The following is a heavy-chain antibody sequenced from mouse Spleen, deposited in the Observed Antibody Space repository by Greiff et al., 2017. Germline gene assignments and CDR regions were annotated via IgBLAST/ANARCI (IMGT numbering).Heavy chain of an antibody. CDR1: GYTFTEYT. CDR3: ARHEDDGYYEGYYAMDY. V-gene: IGHV1-62-2*01. Sequence: VQLQQSGAELVKPGASVKLSCKASGYTFTEYTIHWVKQRSGQGLEWIGWFYPGSGSIKYNEKFKDKATLTADKSSSTVYMELSRLTSEDSAVYFCARHEDDGYYEGYYAMDYWGQGTSVTVSS. CDR2: FYPGSGSI. J-gene: IGHJ4*01. D-gene: IGHD2-3*01.